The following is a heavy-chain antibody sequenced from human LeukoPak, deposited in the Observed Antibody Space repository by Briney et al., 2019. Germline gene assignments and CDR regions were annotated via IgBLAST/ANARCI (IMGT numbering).Heavy chain of an antibody. J-gene: IGHJ3*02. CDR2: INPNSGGT. V-gene: IGHV1-2*02. Sequence: ASVKVSCKASGYTFTGYYMHWVRQAPGQGLEWMGWINPNSGGTNYAQKFQGRVTMTRDTSISTAYMELSRLRSDDTAVYYCARDPVSSLKYAFDIWGQGTMVTVSS. D-gene: IGHD3-16*01. CDR3: ARDPVSSLKYAFDI. CDR1: GYTFTGYY.